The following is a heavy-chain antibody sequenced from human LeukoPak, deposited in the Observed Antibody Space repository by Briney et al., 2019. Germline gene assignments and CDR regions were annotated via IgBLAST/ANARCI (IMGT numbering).Heavy chain of an antibody. D-gene: IGHD2-2*01. CDR3: AGYCSSTSCYASLY. V-gene: IGHV1-69*13. J-gene: IGHJ4*02. CDR1: GGTFSSYA. Sequence: ASVKVSCKASGGTFSSYAISWVRQAPGQGLEWMGGIIPIFGTANYAQKFQGRVTITADESTSTAYMEPSSLRSEDTAVYYCAGYCSSTSCYASLYWGQGTLVTVSS. CDR2: IIPIFGTA.